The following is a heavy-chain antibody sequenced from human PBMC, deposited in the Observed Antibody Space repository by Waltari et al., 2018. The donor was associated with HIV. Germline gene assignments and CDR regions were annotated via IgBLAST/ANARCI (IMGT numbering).Heavy chain of an antibody. V-gene: IGHV3-23*01. Sequence: EVQLLESGGGLVQPGGSLRLSCAASGFTFSSYAISWVRQAPGKGLEWVSAISGSGGSTYYADSVKGRFTISRDNSKNTLYLQMNSLRAEDTAVYYCARITMIVVARYFQHWGQGTLVTVSS. CDR1: GFTFSSYA. CDR3: ARITMIVVARYFQH. J-gene: IGHJ1*01. D-gene: IGHD3-22*01. CDR2: ISGSGGST.